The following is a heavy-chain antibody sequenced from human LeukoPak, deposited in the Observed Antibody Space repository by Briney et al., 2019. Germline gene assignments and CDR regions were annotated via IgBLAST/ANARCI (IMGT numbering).Heavy chain of an antibody. CDR2: INPNSGGT. Sequence: SVQFSSKASGYTFTGYYMHWVRQAPGHGLEWMGWINPNSGGTNYAQKFQGRVTMTRDTSISTAYMELSRLRSDDTAVYYCARGRYDSSGYYYFDYWGQGTLVTVSS. V-gene: IGHV1-2*02. CDR1: GYTFTGYY. J-gene: IGHJ4*02. CDR3: ARGRYDSSGYYYFDY. D-gene: IGHD3-22*01.